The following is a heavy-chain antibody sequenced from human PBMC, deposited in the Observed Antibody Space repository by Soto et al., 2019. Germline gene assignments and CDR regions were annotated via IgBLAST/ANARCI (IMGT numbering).Heavy chain of an antibody. CDR1: GYTFTGYF. J-gene: IGHJ5*02. D-gene: IGHD3-10*01. Sequence: QVQLVQSGAEVKKPGASVKVSCRASGYTFTGYFMHWVRQSPGQGLEWMGWINPNRGATKYAEKLQGRVTLGRDSSIRTASLELGGLSSDDTAFYYWARGGGTVLAPLPWGQGTLVTVSS. CDR2: INPNRGAT. CDR3: ARGGGTVLAPLP. V-gene: IGHV1-2*02.